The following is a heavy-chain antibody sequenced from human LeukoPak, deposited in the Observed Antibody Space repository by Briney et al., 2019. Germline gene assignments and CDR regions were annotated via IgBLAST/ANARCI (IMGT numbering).Heavy chain of an antibody. V-gene: IGHV3-7*03. Sequence: GGSLRLSCAVSGFPFSTFWMSWVRQAPGKGLEWVANINQDGSEKYYVDSVRGRFAISRDNAKNSLYLQMNSLRAEDTAVYYCAREVRYYYYYMDVWGKGTTVTISS. J-gene: IGHJ6*03. CDR3: AREVRYYYYYMDV. CDR1: GFPFSTFW. CDR2: INQDGSEK.